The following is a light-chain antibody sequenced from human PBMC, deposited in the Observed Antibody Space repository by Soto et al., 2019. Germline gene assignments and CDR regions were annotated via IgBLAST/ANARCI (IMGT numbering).Light chain of an antibody. CDR1: QSIGLA. CDR3: QQRTDRPPWT. Sequence: EIVLTQSPATLSLSPGERATLSCRASQSIGLAIAWYQHKPGQAPRLLIFDASQRATGIPDRFRGSGSGTDFTLSISSLEPEDFEVYYCQQRTDRPPWTFGQGTKVESK. J-gene: IGKJ1*01. V-gene: IGKV3-11*01. CDR2: DAS.